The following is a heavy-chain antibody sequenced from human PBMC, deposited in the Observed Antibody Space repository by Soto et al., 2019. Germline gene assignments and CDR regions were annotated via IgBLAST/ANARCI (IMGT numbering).Heavy chain of an antibody. J-gene: IGHJ4*02. CDR2: MNPKSGDT. D-gene: IGHD3-10*01. CDR3: AKVSRRGSAIDFDY. CDR1: GYTFTDYD. V-gene: IGHV1-8*01. Sequence: QVQLVQSGAEVREPGASVKVSCKASGYTFTDYDMNWVRQATGQGPEWMGWMNPKSGDTGYAQKFQGRVTMTRDTSITTDHMELSSLRSEDTAVYYCAKVSRRGSAIDFDYWGQGTLVTVSS.